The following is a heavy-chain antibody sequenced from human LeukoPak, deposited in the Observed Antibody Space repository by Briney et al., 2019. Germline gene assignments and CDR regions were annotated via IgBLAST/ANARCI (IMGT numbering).Heavy chain of an antibody. CDR3: AKAYNIVVVPAAPAGPDY. CDR1: GFTFSGYA. D-gene: IGHD2-2*01. CDR2: ISGSGGST. V-gene: IGHV3-23*01. Sequence: AGGSLRLSCAASGFTFSGYAMSWVRQAPGKGLEWVSAISGSGGSTYYADSVKGRFTISRDNSKNTLYLQMNSLRAEDTAVYYCAKAYNIVVVPAAPAGPDYWGQGTLVTVSS. J-gene: IGHJ4*02.